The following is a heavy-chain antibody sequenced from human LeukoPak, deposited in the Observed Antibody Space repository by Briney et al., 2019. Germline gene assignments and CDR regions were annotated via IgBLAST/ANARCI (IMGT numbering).Heavy chain of an antibody. D-gene: IGHD5-24*01. CDR2: MNPNSGNT. CDR1: GYTFTSYD. CDR3: ARVKHWDGYNPYYLDY. Sequence: ASVKVSCKASGYTFTSYDINWVRQATGQGLEWMGWMNPNSGNTGYAQKFQGRVTITRNSSISTAYMELSSLRSEDTAVYYCARVKHWDGYNPYYLDYWGQGTLVTVSS. J-gene: IGHJ4*02. V-gene: IGHV1-8*03.